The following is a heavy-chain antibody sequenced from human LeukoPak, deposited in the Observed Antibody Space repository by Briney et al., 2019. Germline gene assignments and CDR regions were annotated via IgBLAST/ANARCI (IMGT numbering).Heavy chain of an antibody. V-gene: IGHV3-7*01. CDR1: GFTFSSYW. Sequence: GALRLSCAASGFTFSSYWMSWVRQAPGKGLEWVANIKKDGSEKYYVDSVKGRFTISRDNAKTSLYLQMNSLRAEDTAVYYCARTSSGSHNLYYFDYWGQGTLVTVSS. D-gene: IGHD1-26*01. CDR3: ARTSSGSHNLYYFDY. J-gene: IGHJ4*02. CDR2: IKKDGSEK.